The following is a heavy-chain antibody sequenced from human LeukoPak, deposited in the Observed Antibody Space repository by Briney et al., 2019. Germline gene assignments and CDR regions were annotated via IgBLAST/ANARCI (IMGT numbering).Heavy chain of an antibody. CDR2: ISPYNGHT. J-gene: IGHJ4*02. V-gene: IGHV1-18*01. Sequence: ASVKVSCKVSGYTFSTYGISWVRQAPGQGLEWMGWISPYNGHTNYVQKFQGRGTMTTDTSTSTAYMELRSLTSDDTAVYYCARVSSVGVAARDYFEYWGQGTLVSVSS. D-gene: IGHD6-19*01. CDR1: GYTFSTYG. CDR3: ARVSSVGVAARDYFEY.